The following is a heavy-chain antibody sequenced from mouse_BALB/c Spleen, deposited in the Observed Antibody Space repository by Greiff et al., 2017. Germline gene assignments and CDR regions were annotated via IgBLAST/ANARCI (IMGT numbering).Heavy chain of an antibody. V-gene: IGHV1-4*02. Sequence: VQLQQSAAELARPGASVKMSCKASGYTFTSYTMHWVKQRPGQGLEWIGYINPSSGYTEYNQKFKDKTTLTADKSSSTAYMQLSSLTSEDSAVYYCASPGEGNSYFDYWGQGTTLTVSS. J-gene: IGHJ2*01. D-gene: IGHD2-1*01. CDR1: GYTFTSYT. CDR3: ASPGEGNSYFDY. CDR2: INPSSGYT.